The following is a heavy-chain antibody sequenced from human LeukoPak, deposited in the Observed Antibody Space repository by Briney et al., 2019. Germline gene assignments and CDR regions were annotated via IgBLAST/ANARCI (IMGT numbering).Heavy chain of an antibody. V-gene: IGHV4-59*01. CDR2: IYYSGST. CDR3: ARAPDYYYYYYMDV. Sequence: PSETLSLTCTVSGGSISSYYWSWIRQPPGKGLEWIGYIYYSGSTNYNPSLKGRVTISVDTSKNQFSLNLSSVTAADTAVYYCARAPDYYYYYYMDVWGKGTTVTVSS. CDR1: GGSISSYY. J-gene: IGHJ6*03.